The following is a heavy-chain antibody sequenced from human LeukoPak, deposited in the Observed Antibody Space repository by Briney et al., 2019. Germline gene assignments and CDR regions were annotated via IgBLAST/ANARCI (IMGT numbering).Heavy chain of an antibody. CDR3: ARDGYSSSWNHFDY. D-gene: IGHD6-13*01. Sequence: SVKLSFKASAGTFSSYAISWVRHAPAPGLERKGGIIPIFGTGNYAQKFHGRVPITADESNSTPYMELGILNPQATAVAFCARDGYSSSWNHFDYWGQGTLVTVSS. CDR2: IIPIFGTG. J-gene: IGHJ4*02. V-gene: IGHV1-69*13. CDR1: AGTFSSYA.